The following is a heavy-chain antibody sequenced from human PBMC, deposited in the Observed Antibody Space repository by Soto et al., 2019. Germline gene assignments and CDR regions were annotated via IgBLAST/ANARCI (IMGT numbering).Heavy chain of an antibody. V-gene: IGHV3-11*01. D-gene: IGHD3-3*01. CDR1: GFTFRDSY. CDR2: ISSSGSTI. Sequence: SLSLSCASSGFTFRDSYMSWIRQAPGKGLEWVSYISSSGSTIYYADSVKGRFTISRDNAKNSLYLQMNSLRAEDTAVYYCARSHLRGSVGVVTQYSYYGMDGWGHGTTVTVAS. J-gene: IGHJ6*02. CDR3: ARSHLRGSVGVVTQYSYYGMDG.